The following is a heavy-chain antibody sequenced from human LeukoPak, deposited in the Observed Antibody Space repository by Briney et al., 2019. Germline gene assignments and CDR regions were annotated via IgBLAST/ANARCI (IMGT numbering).Heavy chain of an antibody. CDR3: AREGGGSYFY. CDR1: GYTFTSYA. J-gene: IGHJ4*02. Sequence: ASVKVSCKASGYTFTSYAMHWVRQAPGQRLEWMGWINAGNGNTKYSQKFQGRVTITADESTSTAYMELSSLRSEDTAVYYCAREGGGSYFYWGQGTLVTVSS. CDR2: INAGNGNT. V-gene: IGHV1-3*01. D-gene: IGHD1-26*01.